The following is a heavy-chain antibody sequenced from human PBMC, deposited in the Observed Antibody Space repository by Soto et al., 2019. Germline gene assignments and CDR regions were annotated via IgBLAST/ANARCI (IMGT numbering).Heavy chain of an antibody. CDR2: ISPTSSSI. J-gene: IGHJ4*02. D-gene: IGHD1-26*01. Sequence: AGGSLRLSCAASGFTFSTYSMNWVRQAPGKGLEWVAYISPTSSSIYYADSVKGRFTVSRDNARNSLYLQMNSLRDEDTALYYCARGDKWELPSGLDYWGQGTLVTVSS. CDR1: GFTFSTYS. V-gene: IGHV3-48*02. CDR3: ARGDKWELPSGLDY.